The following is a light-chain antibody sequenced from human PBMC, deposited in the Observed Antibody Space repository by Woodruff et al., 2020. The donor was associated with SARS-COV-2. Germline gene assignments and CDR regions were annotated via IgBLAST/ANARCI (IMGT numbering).Light chain of an antibody. V-gene: IGKV3-20*01. CDR1: QSVSGSY. Sequence: QSVSGSYLAWYQQKPGQAPRLLIYGASSRATGIPDRFSGSWSGTDFTLTISRLEPEDFAVYYCQQYGSSPRTFGQGTKLE. CDR2: GAS. J-gene: IGKJ2*02. CDR3: QQYGSSPRT.